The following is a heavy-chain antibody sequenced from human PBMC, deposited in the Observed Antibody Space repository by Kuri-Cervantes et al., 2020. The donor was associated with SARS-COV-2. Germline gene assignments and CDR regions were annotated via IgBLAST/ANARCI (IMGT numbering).Heavy chain of an antibody. CDR3: ARDPGAHGGDLYFDY. CDR1: GFSFSSYS. V-gene: IGHV3-48*02. Sequence: GGSLRLSCAASGFSFSSYSMNWVRQAPGKGLEWVSYISRSSSNIYHADSVEGRFTISRDNAKNSLYLQMHSLRDEDTAVYFCARDPGAHGGDLYFDYWGQGTLVTVSS. J-gene: IGHJ4*02. D-gene: IGHD3-3*01. CDR2: ISRSSSNI.